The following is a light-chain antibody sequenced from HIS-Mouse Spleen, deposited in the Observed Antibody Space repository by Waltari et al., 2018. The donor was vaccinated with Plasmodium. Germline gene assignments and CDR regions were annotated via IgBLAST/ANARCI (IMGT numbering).Light chain of an antibody. CDR3: QQYYSTPPYT. Sequence: DIVMTQSPDSLAVSLGERPTINCKSSKSVLYSSNNKNYLAWYQQKPGQPPKLLIYWASTREAGVPDRFSGSGSGTDFTLTISSLQAEDVAVYYCQQYYSTPPYTFGQGTKLEIK. J-gene: IGKJ2*01. V-gene: IGKV4-1*01. CDR2: WAS. CDR1: KSVLYSSNNKNY.